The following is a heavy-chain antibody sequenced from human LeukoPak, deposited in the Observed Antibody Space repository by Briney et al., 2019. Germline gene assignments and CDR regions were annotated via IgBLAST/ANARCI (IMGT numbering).Heavy chain of an antibody. CDR1: GGSISSGDYY. D-gene: IGHD3-10*01. Sequence: PSETLSLTCTVSGGSISSGDYYWSWIRQPPGKGLEWIGYIYYSGSTYYNPSLKSRVTISVDTSKNQFSLKLSSVTAADTAVYYCARDVLWFGELLGRWFDPWGQGTLVTVSS. CDR2: IYYSGST. J-gene: IGHJ5*02. V-gene: IGHV4-30-4*01. CDR3: ARDVLWFGELLGRWFDP.